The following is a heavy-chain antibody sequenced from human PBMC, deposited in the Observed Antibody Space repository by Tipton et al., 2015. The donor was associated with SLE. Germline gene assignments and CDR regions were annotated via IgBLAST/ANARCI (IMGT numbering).Heavy chain of an antibody. V-gene: IGHV4-59*12. D-gene: IGHD1-26*01. CDR3: AREREVLHFFDY. J-gene: IGHJ4*02. CDR2: IYYSGST. CDR1: GGSISSYY. Sequence: TLSLTCTVSGGSISSYYWSWIRQPPGKGLEWIGYIYYSGSTNYNPSLKSRVTISVDTSKNQFSLKLTSVTAADTAVYYCAREREVLHFFDYWGQGTLVTVSS.